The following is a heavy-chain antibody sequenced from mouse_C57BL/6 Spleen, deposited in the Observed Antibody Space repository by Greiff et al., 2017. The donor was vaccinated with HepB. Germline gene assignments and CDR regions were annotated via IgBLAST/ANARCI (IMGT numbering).Heavy chain of an antibody. CDR3: AREGTAPYFDY. D-gene: IGHD4-1*01. CDR2: IYPRSGNT. CDR1: GYTFTSYG. V-gene: IGHV1-81*01. Sequence: VKLVESGAELARPGASVKLSCKASGYTFTSYGISWVKQRTGQGLEWIGEIYPRSGNTYYNEKFKGKATLTADKSSSTAYMELRSLTSEDSAVFFCAREGTAPYFDYWGQGTTLTVSS. J-gene: IGHJ2*01.